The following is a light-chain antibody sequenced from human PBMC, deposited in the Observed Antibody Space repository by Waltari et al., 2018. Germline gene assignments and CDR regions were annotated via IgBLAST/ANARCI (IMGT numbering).Light chain of an antibody. CDR1: QSVSSN. J-gene: IGKJ1*01. CDR2: GSS. V-gene: IGKV3-15*01. Sequence: EIVMTQSPATLSVSPGERATLSCRASQSVSSNLDWHQQKLGQPPRLLSYGSSIRATGIPARFLGSGSGTEFTLTISSMQSEDFEVYSCQQYNNWPPWTFGQGTKVEIK. CDR3: QQYNNWPPWT.